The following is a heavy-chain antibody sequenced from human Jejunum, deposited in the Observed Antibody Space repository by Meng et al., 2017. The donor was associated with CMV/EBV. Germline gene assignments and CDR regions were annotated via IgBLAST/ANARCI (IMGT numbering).Heavy chain of an antibody. CDR3: ARDISFYGLDV. V-gene: IGHV3-20*03. CDR1: GFRFDDHG. J-gene: IGHJ6*02. Sequence: SGFRFDDHGISWVRQAPGKGLEWVSGINWNGGTTAYADSVKGRFTVSRDNAKNSLYLQMHSLRAEDTALYYCARDISFYGLDVWGQGTTVTVSS. CDR2: INWNGGTT.